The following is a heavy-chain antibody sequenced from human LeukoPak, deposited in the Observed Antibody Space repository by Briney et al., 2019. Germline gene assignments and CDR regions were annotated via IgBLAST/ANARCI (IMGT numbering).Heavy chain of an antibody. Sequence: PSETLSLTCTVSGDSITVYYWSWIRQPPGKGLEWIGYFYNSGSTNYNPSLKSRVAISVDTSKNQFSLKLSSVTAADTAVYYCAILNYNYYGMDVWGQGTTVTVSS. D-gene: IGHD2-8*02. CDR2: FYNSGST. V-gene: IGHV4-59*01. CDR1: GDSITVYY. J-gene: IGHJ6*02. CDR3: AILNYNYYGMDV.